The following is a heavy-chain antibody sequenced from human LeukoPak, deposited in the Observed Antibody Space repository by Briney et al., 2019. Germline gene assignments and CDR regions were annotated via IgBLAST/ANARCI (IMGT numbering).Heavy chain of an antibody. CDR2: INHSGST. D-gene: IGHD6-13*01. V-gene: IGHV4-34*01. CDR3: ARSSSWYGSNWFDP. CDR1: GGSFSGYY. J-gene: IGHJ5*02. Sequence: SETLSLTCAVYGGSFSGYYWSWIRQPPGKGLEWIGEINHSGSTNYNPSLKSRVTISVDTSKNQFSLKLSSVTAADTAVYYCARSSSWYGSNWFDPWGQGTLVTVSS.